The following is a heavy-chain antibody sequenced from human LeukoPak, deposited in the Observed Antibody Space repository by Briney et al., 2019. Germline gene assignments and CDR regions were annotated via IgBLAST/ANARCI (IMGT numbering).Heavy chain of an antibody. D-gene: IGHD6-13*01. CDR1: GGSISSYY. Sequence: SETLSLTCTVSGGSISSYYWSWIRQPPGKGLEWIGYIYYSGSTNYNPSLKSRVTISVDTSKNQFSLKLSSVTAADTAVYYCAGVPAAAYHYFDYWGQGTLVTVSS. CDR3: AGVPAAAYHYFDY. CDR2: IYYSGST. V-gene: IGHV4-59*08. J-gene: IGHJ4*02.